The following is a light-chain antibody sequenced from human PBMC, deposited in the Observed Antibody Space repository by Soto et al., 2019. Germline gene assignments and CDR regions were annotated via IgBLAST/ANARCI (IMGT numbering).Light chain of an antibody. CDR1: QGIRSL. CDR3: QQFNSYLMS. J-gene: IGKJ4*01. CDR2: DAS. V-gene: IGKV1-5*01. Sequence: IQLTQSPSSLSASVGDRVTITCRASQGIRSLLAWYQQKPGKAPNLLIYDASTLQSGVPSRFSGSGYGTDFTLTIGSLQPDDFATYYCQQFNSYLMSFGAGTKVEIK.